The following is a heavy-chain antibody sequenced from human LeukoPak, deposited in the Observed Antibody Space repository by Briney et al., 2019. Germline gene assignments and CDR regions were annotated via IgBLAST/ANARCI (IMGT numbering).Heavy chain of an antibody. CDR2: IKSKADGGTT. Sequence: GGSLRLPCAASGFTFSRPWMTWVRQAPGKGLEWVGRIKSKADGGTTDYAAPVKGRFTISRDDSKNTLYLQMNSLKTEDTAVYYCSVDTIAALGRDIWGQGTMVTVSS. J-gene: IGHJ3*02. CDR1: GFTFSRPW. V-gene: IGHV3-15*01. D-gene: IGHD6-13*01. CDR3: SVDTIAALGRDI.